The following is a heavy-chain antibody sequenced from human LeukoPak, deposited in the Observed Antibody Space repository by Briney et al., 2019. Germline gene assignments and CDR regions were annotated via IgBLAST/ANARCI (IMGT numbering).Heavy chain of an antibody. CDR2: IRYDGSNK. D-gene: IGHD6-13*01. CDR3: ARDNPSSSWYHNWFDP. J-gene: IGHJ5*02. V-gene: IGHV3-30*02. Sequence: PGGSLRLSCAASGFTFSSYGMHWVRQAPGKGLEWVAFIRYDGSNKYYAGSVKGRFTISRDNAKNSLYLQMNSLRAEDTAVYYCARDNPSSSWYHNWFDPWGQGTLVTVSS. CDR1: GFTFSSYG.